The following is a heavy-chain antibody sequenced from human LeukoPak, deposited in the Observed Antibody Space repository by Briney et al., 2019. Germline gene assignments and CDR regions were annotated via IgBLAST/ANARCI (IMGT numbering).Heavy chain of an antibody. J-gene: IGHJ5*02. CDR3: AESYGSYGMDA. V-gene: IGHV4-59*08. CDR2: IYYSGST. Sequence: PSETLSLTCTVSGGSISSYYWSWIRQPPGNGLEWIGYIYYSGSTNYNPSLKSRVTISVDTSKNQFSLKLSSVTAADTAVYYCAESYGSYGMDAWGQGTLVTVSS. CDR1: GGSISSYY. D-gene: IGHD1-26*01.